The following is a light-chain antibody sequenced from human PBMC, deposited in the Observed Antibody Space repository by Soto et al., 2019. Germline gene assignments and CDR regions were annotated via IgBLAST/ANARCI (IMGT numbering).Light chain of an antibody. Sequence: EIVLTQSPGTLPLSPGERATLSCRASQSVSSNYFAWYQQKPGQAPRLLIYGISSRATGIPDRFSGSGSGTDFSLTISRLEPEDFAVYYCEQYGSSPRTFGQGTKVDIK. V-gene: IGKV3-20*01. CDR3: EQYGSSPRT. CDR1: QSVSSNY. J-gene: IGKJ1*01. CDR2: GIS.